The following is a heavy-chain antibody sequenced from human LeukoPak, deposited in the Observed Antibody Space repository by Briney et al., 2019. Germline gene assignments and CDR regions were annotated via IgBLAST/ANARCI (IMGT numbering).Heavy chain of an antibody. D-gene: IGHD2-15*01. CDR3: ARDLNCSGGSCYSDWFDP. V-gene: IGHV3-21*01. CDR1: GFTFSSYS. CDR2: ISSSSSYI. J-gene: IGHJ5*02. Sequence: GVSLRLSCAASGFTFSSYSMNWVRQAPGKGLEWVSSISSSSSYIYYADSVKGRFTISRDNAKNSLYLQMNSLRAEDTAVYYCARDLNCSGGSCYSDWFDPWGQGTLVTVSS.